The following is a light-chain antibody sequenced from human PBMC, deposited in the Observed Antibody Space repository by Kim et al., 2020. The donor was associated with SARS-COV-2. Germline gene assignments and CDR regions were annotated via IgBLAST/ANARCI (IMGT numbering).Light chain of an antibody. J-gene: IGKJ4*01. CDR1: QGVRSK. V-gene: IGKV3-15*01. Sequence: EVVLTQSPATLSLSPGERVTLSCRASQGVRSKLAWYQQKPGQTPRLLMYASSTRATDIPARFSGSGSGTEFTLTISSLESEDFALYYCQQYYSWPLVTFGGGTKVDIK. CDR3: QQYYSWPLVT. CDR2: ASS.